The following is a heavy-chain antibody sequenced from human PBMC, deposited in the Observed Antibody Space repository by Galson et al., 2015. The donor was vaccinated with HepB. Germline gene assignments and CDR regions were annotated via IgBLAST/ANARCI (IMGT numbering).Heavy chain of an antibody. Sequence: SVKVSCKASGYTFTAYHVHWVRQVPGHGLEWMGWITPNSGDTNYAQKFQGRVTMTRDTSISTAYMELTRLTSDDTAVYYCARLFGENYDFRSAYRYEYFQYWGQGSLVTVSS. CDR1: GYTFTAYH. J-gene: IGHJ1*01. CDR3: ARLFGENYDFRSAYRYEYFQY. CDR2: ITPNSGDT. D-gene: IGHD3-3*01. V-gene: IGHV1-2*02.